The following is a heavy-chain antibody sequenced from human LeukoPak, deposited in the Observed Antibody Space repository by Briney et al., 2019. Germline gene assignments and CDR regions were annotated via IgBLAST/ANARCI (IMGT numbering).Heavy chain of an antibody. Sequence: GASVKVSCKVSGYSLSELSMHWVRQAPGKGLEWMGDFDPENGEAVYAQKFQGRVTMTEDTSTDTSYMELNSLKSEDTAVYYCAAGGVYDLLDNWGQGTLVTVSS. CDR2: FDPENGEA. V-gene: IGHV1-24*01. CDR3: AAGGVYDLLDN. D-gene: IGHD2-8*01. CDR1: GYSLSELS. J-gene: IGHJ4*02.